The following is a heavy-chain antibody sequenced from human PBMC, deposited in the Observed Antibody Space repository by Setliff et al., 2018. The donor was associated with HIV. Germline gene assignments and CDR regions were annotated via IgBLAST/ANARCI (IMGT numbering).Heavy chain of an antibody. CDR1: GGSIGSHY. J-gene: IGHJ6*02. V-gene: IGHV4-4*09. D-gene: IGHD3-10*01. Sequence: PSETLSLTCTVSGGSIGSHYWSWIRQSPGKGLEWIGYIYTSGSPNYNPSLKSRVIISVDTSKNQFYLRLGSVTAADTAVYYCARHGDGSGSFCYYGMDVWGQGTTVTVSS. CDR3: ARHGDGSGSFCYYGMDV. CDR2: IYTSGSP.